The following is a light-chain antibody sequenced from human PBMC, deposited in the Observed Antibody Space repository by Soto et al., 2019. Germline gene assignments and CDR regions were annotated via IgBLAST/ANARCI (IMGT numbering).Light chain of an antibody. V-gene: IGLV2-11*01. CDR1: SSDVGGYNY. J-gene: IGLJ3*02. CDR3: ASWDASLNGWM. CDR2: DVT. Sequence: QSALTQPRSVSGSPGQSVTISCTGTSSDVGGYNYVSWYQQHPGKAPKLMLYDVTKRPSGVPDRFSGSKSGNTASLTISGLQSEDEADYFCASWDASLNGWMFGGGTKLTVL.